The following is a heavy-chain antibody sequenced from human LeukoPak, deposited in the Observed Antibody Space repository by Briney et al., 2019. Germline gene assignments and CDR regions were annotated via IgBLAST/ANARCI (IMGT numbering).Heavy chain of an antibody. D-gene: IGHD3-22*01. J-gene: IGHJ4*02. CDR3: ARGAQTYYDKAPVDY. CDR2: INHSGST. V-gene: IGHV4-34*01. Sequence: SETPSLTCAVYGGSFSGYYWSWIRQPPGKGLEWIGEINHSGSTNYNPSLKSRVTISVDTSKSQFSLKLNSMTAADTAVYYCARGAQTYYDKAPVDYWGQGTLVTVSS. CDR1: GGSFSGYY.